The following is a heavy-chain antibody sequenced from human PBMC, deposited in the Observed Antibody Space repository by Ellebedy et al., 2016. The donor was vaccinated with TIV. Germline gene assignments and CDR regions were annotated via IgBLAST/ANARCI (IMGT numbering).Heavy chain of an antibody. CDR1: GGSFSGYY. J-gene: IGHJ6*03. D-gene: IGHD3-10*01. V-gene: IGHV4-34*01. Sequence: SETLSLTXAVYGGSFSGYYWSWIRQPPGKGLEWIGEINHSGSTNYNPSLKSRVTISVDTSKNQFSLKLSSVTAADTAVYYCARGSVTMVRGVISNYYYYYYMDVWGKGTTVTVSS. CDR2: INHSGST. CDR3: ARGSVTMVRGVISNYYYYYYMDV.